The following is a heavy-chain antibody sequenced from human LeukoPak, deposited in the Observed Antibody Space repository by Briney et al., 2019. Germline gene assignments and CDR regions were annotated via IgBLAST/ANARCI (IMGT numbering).Heavy chain of an antibody. CDR1: GFTFSDYY. D-gene: IGHD5-18*01. CDR2: ISSSGSTI. J-gene: IGHJ4*02. Sequence: PGGSLRLSCAASGFTFSDYYMSWIRQAPGKGLEWVSYISSSGSTIYYADSVKGRFTISRDNAKNSLYLQMNSLRAEGTAVYYCASRFGYSYGYAFDYWGQGTLVTVSS. CDR3: ASRFGYSYGYAFDY. V-gene: IGHV3-11*01.